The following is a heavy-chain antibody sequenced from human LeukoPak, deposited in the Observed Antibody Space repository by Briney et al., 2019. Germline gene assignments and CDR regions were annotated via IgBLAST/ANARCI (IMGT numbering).Heavy chain of an antibody. CDR1: GGSFSGYY. CDR3: ARGRYYYDSSGYGPKYYFDY. D-gene: IGHD3-22*01. Sequence: PSEALSLTCAVYGGSFSGYYWSWIRQPPGKGLEWIGEINHSGSTNYNPSLKSRVTISIDTSKNQFSLKLSSVTAADTAVYYCARGRYYYDSSGYGPKYYFDYWGQGTLVTVSS. CDR2: INHSGST. V-gene: IGHV4-34*01. J-gene: IGHJ4*02.